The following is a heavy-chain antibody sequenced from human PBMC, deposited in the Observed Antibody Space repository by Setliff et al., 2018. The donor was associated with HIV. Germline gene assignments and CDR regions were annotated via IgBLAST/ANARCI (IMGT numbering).Heavy chain of an antibody. J-gene: IGHJ4*02. D-gene: IGHD1-1*01. CDR2: IYYSGST. Sequence: PSETLSLTCTVSGGSVSNYYWSWIRQPAGKGLEWIGRIYYSGSTNYNPSLKSRVTISVDTSKNHFSLKLRSVTAADTAVYYCAQLGMVDDFDYWGQGTLVTVSS. V-gene: IGHV4-4*07. CDR1: GGSVSNYY. CDR3: AQLGMVDDFDY.